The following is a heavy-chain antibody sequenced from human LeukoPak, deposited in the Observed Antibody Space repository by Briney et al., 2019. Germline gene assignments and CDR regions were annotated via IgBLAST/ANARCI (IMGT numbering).Heavy chain of an antibody. D-gene: IGHD3-3*01. CDR3: ARDGEWYDFWSGYYFDY. CDR1: GGSISSSNW. Sequence: SETLSLTCAVSGGSISSSNWWSWVRQPPGKGLEWIGEIYHSGSTNYNPSLKSRVTISVDKSKNQFSLKLSSVTAADTAVYYCARDGEWYDFWSGYYFDYWGQGTLVTVSS. V-gene: IGHV4-4*02. CDR2: IYHSGST. J-gene: IGHJ4*02.